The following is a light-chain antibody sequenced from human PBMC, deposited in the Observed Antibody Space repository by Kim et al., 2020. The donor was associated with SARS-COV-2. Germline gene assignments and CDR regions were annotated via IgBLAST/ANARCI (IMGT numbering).Light chain of an antibody. V-gene: IGLV6-57*04. Sequence: NFMLTQPHSVSESPGKTVTISCTRSSGSIASNYVKWYQQRPGSAPTTVIYEDNQRPSGVPDRFSGSIDSSSNSASLTISGLKTEDEADYYCQSYDSSNQGVVFGGGTQLTVL. CDR3: QSYDSSNQGVV. J-gene: IGLJ2*01. CDR1: SGSIASNY. CDR2: EDN.